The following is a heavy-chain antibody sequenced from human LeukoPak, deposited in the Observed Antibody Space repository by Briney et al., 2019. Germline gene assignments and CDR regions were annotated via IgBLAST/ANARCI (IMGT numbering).Heavy chain of an antibody. Sequence: GGSLRLSCAASGFTFNRYSMNWVRLAPGKGLEWVSSISSSSTYMYYADSVKGRFTISRDNAKNSLYLQMNSLRAEDTAVYYCAREVGSDSTGYYYYFDCWSQGTLVTVSS. CDR2: ISSSSTYM. V-gene: IGHV3-21*01. CDR3: AREVGSDSTGYYYYFDC. CDR1: GFTFNRYS. D-gene: IGHD3-22*01. J-gene: IGHJ4*02.